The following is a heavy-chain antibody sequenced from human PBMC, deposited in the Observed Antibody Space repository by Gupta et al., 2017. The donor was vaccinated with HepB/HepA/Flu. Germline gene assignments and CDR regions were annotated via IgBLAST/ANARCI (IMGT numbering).Heavy chain of an antibody. V-gene: IGHV3-53*01. CDR2: IYPGGNT. D-gene: IGHD4-23*01. J-gene: IGHJ4*02. CDR1: GFTVSTSY. Sequence: EVQLVESGGGLLQPGGSLRLPGAASGFTVSTSYMTWVRQAPGNVLECVSVIYPGGNTYYPDSLMGRFIISRDNSENTVYLHINSLGAEDTAIYYCATGTSNSKKYWGQGTLVTVSS. CDR3: ATGTSNSKKY.